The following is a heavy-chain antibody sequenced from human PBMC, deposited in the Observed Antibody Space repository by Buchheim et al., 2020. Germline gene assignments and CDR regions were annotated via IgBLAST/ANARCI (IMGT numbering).Heavy chain of an antibody. V-gene: IGHV3-21*01. CDR2: ISSSSSYI. J-gene: IGHJ4*02. D-gene: IGHD1-26*01. CDR1: GFTFSSYS. Sequence: EVQLVESGGGLVKPGGSLRLSCAASGFTFSSYSMNWVRQAPGKGLEWVSSISSSSSYIYYSDSVKGRFTISRDNANNSQYLQMNSLRAEDTAVYYCARDLMGAEYYFDYWGQGTL. CDR3: ARDLMGAEYYFDY.